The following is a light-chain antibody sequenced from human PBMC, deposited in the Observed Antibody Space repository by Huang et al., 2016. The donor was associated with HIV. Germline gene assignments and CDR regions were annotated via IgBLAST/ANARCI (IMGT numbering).Light chain of an antibody. CDR2: GAS. Sequence: IQMTQSPSSLSASVGERVTITCRASDSIRTYLNWYQQKRGKAPNLLIYGASSLQSGVPSRLSGSVAGTDFTLTISSLQAEEYATYYCQQSSSTLMVTFGGGTRVEIK. CDR3: QQSSSTLMVT. V-gene: IGKV1-39*01. J-gene: IGKJ4*01. CDR1: DSIRTY.